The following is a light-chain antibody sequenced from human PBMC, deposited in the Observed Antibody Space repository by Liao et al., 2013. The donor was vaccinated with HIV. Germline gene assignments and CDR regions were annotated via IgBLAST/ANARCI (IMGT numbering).Light chain of an antibody. V-gene: IGLV3-25*03. CDR2: KDT. J-gene: IGLJ1*01. Sequence: SYELTQPPSASVSPGQTARITCSGDALPKQYSFWYQQKSGQAPVLLIYKDTERPSGIPERFSGSTSGTTVTLTISGVQAEDEADYYCQVWDSSSEHYVFGTGTKVSV. CDR3: QVWDSSSEHYV. CDR1: ALPKQY.